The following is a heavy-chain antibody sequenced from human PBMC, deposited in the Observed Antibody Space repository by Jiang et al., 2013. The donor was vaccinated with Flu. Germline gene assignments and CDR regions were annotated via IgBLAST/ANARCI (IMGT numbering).Heavy chain of an antibody. CDR2: INHSGST. V-gene: IGHV4-34*01. CDR1: GGSFSGYY. CDR3: ARVSGSGRGRASNGMDV. Sequence: LLKPSETLSLTCAVYGGSFSGYYWSWIRQPQEGAGVDWEINHSGSTNYNPSLKSRVTISVDTSKNQFSLKLSSVTAADTAVYYCARVSGSGRGRASNGMDVWGQGTTVTVSS. D-gene: IGHD3-10*01. J-gene: IGHJ6*02.